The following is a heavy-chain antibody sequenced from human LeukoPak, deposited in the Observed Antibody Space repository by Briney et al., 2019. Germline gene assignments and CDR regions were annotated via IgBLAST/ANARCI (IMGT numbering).Heavy chain of an antibody. D-gene: IGHD4-17*01. J-gene: IGHJ4*02. V-gene: IGHV3-7*01. CDR1: GFTLNSHW. CDR3: ARGPNYGDRVEYFDS. Sequence: GGSLRLSCAASGFTLNSHWMTWLRPAPGKGVEGVASIKLGGSEKDYADSVKGRFTVSRDDAKTSLYVQMNSLSGDDRAVYYCARGPNYGDRVEYFDSWGQGTNVTVSS. CDR2: IKLGGSEK.